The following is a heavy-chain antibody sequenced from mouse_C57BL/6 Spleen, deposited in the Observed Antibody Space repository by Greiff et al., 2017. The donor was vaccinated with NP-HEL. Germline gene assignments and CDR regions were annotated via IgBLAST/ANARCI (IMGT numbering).Heavy chain of an antibody. CDR3: AREGEIYYGNFLDY. CDR2: INPGSGGT. D-gene: IGHD2-1*01. CDR1: GYAFTNYL. Sequence: QVHVKQSGAELVRPGTSVKVSCKASGYAFTNYLIEWVKQRPGQGLEWIGVINPGSGGTNYNEKFKGKATLTADKSSSTAYMQLSSLTSEDSAVYFCAREGEIYYGNFLDYWGQGTTLTVSS. J-gene: IGHJ2*01. V-gene: IGHV1-54*01.